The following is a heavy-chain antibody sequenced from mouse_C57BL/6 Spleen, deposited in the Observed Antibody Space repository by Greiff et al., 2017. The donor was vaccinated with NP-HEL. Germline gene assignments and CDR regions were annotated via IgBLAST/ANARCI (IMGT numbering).Heavy chain of an antibody. CDR2: IYPGDGDT. D-gene: IGHD4-1*01. V-gene: IGHV1-82*01. Sequence: VKLQESGPELVKPGASVKISCKASGYAFSSSWMNWVKQRPGKGLEWIGRIYPGDGDTNYNGKFKGKATLTADKSSSTAYMQLSSLTSEDSAVYFCATKLGRGGYFDYWGQGTTLTVSS. CDR3: ATKLGRGGYFDY. CDR1: GYAFSSSW. J-gene: IGHJ2*01.